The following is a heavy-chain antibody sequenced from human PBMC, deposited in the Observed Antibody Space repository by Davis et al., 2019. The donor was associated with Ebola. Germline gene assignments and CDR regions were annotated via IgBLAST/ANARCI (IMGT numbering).Heavy chain of an antibody. CDR2: INHSGST. Sequence: SETLSLTCAVYGGSFSGYYWSWIRQPPGKGLEWIGEINHSGSTNYNPSLKSRVTISVDTSKNQFSLKLSSVTAADTALYYCTTRGRSSNWAYDYWGQGTLDTVSS. D-gene: IGHD6-13*01. CDR3: TTRGRSSNWAYDY. V-gene: IGHV4-34*01. CDR1: GGSFSGYY. J-gene: IGHJ4*02.